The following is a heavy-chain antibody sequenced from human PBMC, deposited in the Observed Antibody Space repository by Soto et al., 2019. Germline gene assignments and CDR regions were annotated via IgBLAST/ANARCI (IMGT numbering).Heavy chain of an antibody. J-gene: IGHJ4*02. Sequence: GGSLRLSCAASGFRFEDYAMHWVRQVPGKGLEWVSGISWNSVNIGYGDSVKGRFIISRDNAKNSLYLQMDSLRGEDTALYYCAKDGGGPTGYIDSWGQGTLVTVSS. CDR3: AKDGGGPTGYIDS. CDR1: GFRFEDYA. D-gene: IGHD3-16*01. V-gene: IGHV3-9*01. CDR2: ISWNSVNI.